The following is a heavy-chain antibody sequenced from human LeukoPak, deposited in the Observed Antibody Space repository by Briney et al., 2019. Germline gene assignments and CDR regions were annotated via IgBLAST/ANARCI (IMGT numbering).Heavy chain of an antibody. Sequence: SETLSLTCTVSGVSISSSSYYWGWIRQPPGKGLEWIGSIYYSGSTYYNPSLKSRVTISVDTSKNQFSLKLSSVTAADTAVYYCARQEGATTYYFDYWGQGTLVTVSS. J-gene: IGHJ4*02. D-gene: IGHD1-26*01. CDR2: IYYSGST. V-gene: IGHV4-39*01. CDR1: GVSISSSSYY. CDR3: ARQEGATTYYFDY.